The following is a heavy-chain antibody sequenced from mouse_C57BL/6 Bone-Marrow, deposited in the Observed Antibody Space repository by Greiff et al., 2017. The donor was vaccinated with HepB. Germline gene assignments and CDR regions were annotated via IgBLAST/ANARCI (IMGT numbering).Heavy chain of an antibody. CDR3: ARFTTVVASFDY. V-gene: IGHV1-52*01. Sequence: QVHVKQPGAELVRPGSSVKLSCKASGYTFTSYWMHWVKQRPIQGLEWIGNIDPSDSETHYNQKFKDKATLTVDKSSSTAYMQLSSLTSEDSAVYYCARFTTVVASFDYWGQGTTLTVSS. J-gene: IGHJ2*01. D-gene: IGHD1-1*01. CDR1: GYTFTSYW. CDR2: IDPSDSET.